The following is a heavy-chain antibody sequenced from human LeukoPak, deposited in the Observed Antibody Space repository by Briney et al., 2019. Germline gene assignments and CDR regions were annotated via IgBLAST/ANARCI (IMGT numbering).Heavy chain of an antibody. CDR2: ISYDGSNK. D-gene: IGHD6-19*01. CDR3: ARSAVAGTYYYYYYMDV. V-gene: IGHV3-30*04. Sequence: GGSLRLSCAASGFTFSSYAMHWVRRAPGKGLEWVAVISYDGSNKYYADSVKGRFTISRDNSKNTLYPQMNSLRAEDTAVYYCARSAVAGTYYYYYYMDVWGKGTTVTVSS. CDR1: GFTFSSYA. J-gene: IGHJ6*03.